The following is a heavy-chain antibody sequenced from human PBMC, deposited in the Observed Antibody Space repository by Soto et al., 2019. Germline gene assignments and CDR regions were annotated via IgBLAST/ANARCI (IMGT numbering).Heavy chain of an antibody. D-gene: IGHD3-22*01. CDR1: GGSISSGDYY. CDR3: ARDNPYYYDSSGRPDAFDI. Sequence: SETLSLTCTVSGGSISSGDYYWSWIRQPPGKGLEWIGYIYYSGSTNYNPSLKSRVTISVDTSKNQFSLKLSSVTAADTAVYYCARDNPYYYDSSGRPDAFDIWGQGTMVTVSS. V-gene: IGHV4-30-4*01. CDR2: IYYSGST. J-gene: IGHJ3*02.